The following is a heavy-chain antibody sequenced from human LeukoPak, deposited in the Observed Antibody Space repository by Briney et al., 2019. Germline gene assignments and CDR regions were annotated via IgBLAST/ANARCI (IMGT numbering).Heavy chain of an antibody. CDR1: GFTFSSYW. V-gene: IGHV3-74*01. Sequence: GGSLRLSCAASGFTFSSYWMHWVRQAPGKGLVWVSRINYDGSSTRYADSVKGRFTISRDNAKNTLYLQMNSLRTEDTALYYCAKCVYSNIYYWFDPWGQGTLVSVSS. CDR3: AKCVYSNIYYWFDP. CDR2: INYDGSST. D-gene: IGHD6-13*01. J-gene: IGHJ5*02.